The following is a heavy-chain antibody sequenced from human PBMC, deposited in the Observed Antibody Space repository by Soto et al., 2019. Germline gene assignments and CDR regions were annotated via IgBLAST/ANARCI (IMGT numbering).Heavy chain of an antibody. D-gene: IGHD3-22*01. Sequence: GGSLRLSCAASGFTFSSYGMHWVRQAPGKGLEWVAVISYDGSNKYYADSVKGRFTISRDNSKNTLYLQMNSLRAEDTAVYYCANTATIYDSRGFDYWGQGTLVTVSS. CDR3: ANTATIYDSRGFDY. J-gene: IGHJ4*02. CDR1: GFTFSSYG. V-gene: IGHV3-30*18. CDR2: ISYDGSNK.